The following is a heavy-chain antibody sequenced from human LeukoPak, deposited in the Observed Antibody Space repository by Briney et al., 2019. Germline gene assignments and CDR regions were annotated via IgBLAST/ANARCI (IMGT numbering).Heavy chain of an antibody. CDR3: ARDPGSGYEEHFDY. J-gene: IGHJ4*02. Sequence: GGSLRLSCAASGFTFSSYSMNWVRQAPGKGLEWVLSISSSSSYIYYADSVKGRFTISRDNAKNSLYLRMNSLRAEGTAVYYCARDPGSGYEEHFDYWGQGTLVTVSS. CDR2: ISSSSSYI. CDR1: GFTFSSYS. D-gene: IGHD5-12*01. V-gene: IGHV3-21*04.